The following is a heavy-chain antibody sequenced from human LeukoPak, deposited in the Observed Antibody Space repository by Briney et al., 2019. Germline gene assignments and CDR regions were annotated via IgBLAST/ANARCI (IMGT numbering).Heavy chain of an antibody. D-gene: IGHD3-3*01. CDR1: GGTFSSYA. CDR3: ARDLGDFWSGYSDYYYGMDV. Sequence: ASVKVSCKASGGTFSSYAISWVRQAPGQGLEWMGRIIPILGIANYAQKFQGRVTITADRSTSTAYMELSSLRSEDTAVYYCARDLGDFWSGYSDYYYGMDVWGQGTTVTVSS. V-gene: IGHV1-69*04. CDR2: IIPILGIA. J-gene: IGHJ6*02.